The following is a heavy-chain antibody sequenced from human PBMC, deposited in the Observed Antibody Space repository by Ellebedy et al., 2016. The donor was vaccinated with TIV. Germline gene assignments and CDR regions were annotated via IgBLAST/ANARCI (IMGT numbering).Heavy chain of an antibody. V-gene: IGHV3-48*02. CDR1: GFTFSSYS. D-gene: IGHD6-13*01. CDR2: ISSSSSTI. CDR3: ARGPPVGQQPHSYYYYGMDV. Sequence: GGSLRLXXAASGFTFSSYSMNWVRQAPGKGLEWVSYISSSSSTIYYADSVKGRFTISRDNAKNSLYLQMNSLRDEDTAVYYCARGPPVGQQPHSYYYYGMDVWGQGTTVTVSS. J-gene: IGHJ6*02.